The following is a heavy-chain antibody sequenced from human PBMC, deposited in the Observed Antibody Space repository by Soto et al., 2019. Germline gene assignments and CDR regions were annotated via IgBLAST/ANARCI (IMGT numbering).Heavy chain of an antibody. Sequence: QLQLQESGPGLVKPSETLSLTCTVSGGSISSSSYYWGWIRQPPGKGLEWIGSIHYSGSTYYNPSPKSPVTISVDTSKNQCSLKLSSVTTADTAVYYCARPSGSYLYYFDYWGQGTLVTVSS. CDR1: GGSISSSSYY. V-gene: IGHV4-39*01. J-gene: IGHJ4*02. CDR2: IHYSGST. CDR3: ARPSGSYLYYFDY. D-gene: IGHD1-26*01.